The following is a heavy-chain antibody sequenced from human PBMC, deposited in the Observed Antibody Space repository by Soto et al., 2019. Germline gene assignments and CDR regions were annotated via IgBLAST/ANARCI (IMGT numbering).Heavy chain of an antibody. Sequence: SDTLSLACTLADGSIGRGDYYCSWIRQPPLKCLEWIGYIYYSGSTYYNPSLKSRVTISVDTSKNQFSLKPSSVTAADTAVYYCARSALTYYYERSGYSNVRPYYYDGMDVWGQATTVT. J-gene: IGHJ6*01. CDR2: IYYSGST. V-gene: IGHV4-30-4*02. CDR3: ARSALTYYYERSGYSNVRPYYYDGMDV. CDR1: DGSIGRGDYY. D-gene: IGHD3-22*01.